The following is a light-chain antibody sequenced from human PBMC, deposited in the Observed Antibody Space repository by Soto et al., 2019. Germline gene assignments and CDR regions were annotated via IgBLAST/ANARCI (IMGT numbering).Light chain of an antibody. CDR3: QQYGSSPDT. CDR2: GVS. CDR1: ESVSSSY. J-gene: IGKJ2*01. Sequence: EIVLTQSPGTLSLSPGERATLSCRASESVSSSYLAWYQQKPGQAPRLLIYGVSSRATGIPDRFSGSGSGADFTLTISTLEPEDFALYYCQQYGSSPDTFDQGTKLEIK. V-gene: IGKV3-20*01.